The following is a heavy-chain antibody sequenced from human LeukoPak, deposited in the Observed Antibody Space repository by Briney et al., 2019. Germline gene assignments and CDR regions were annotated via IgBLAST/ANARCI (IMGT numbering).Heavy chain of an antibody. CDR2: IKSKTDGGTT. J-gene: IGHJ4*02. D-gene: IGHD1-1*01. Sequence: KPGGSLRLSCAASGLTFSNAWMSWVRQAPGKGLEWVGRIKSKTDGGTTDYAAPVKGRFTISRDDPKNTLYLQMNSLKTEDTAVYYCTTDAGTTDFDYWGQGTLVTVSS. CDR1: GLTFSNAW. CDR3: TTDAGTTDFDY. V-gene: IGHV3-15*01.